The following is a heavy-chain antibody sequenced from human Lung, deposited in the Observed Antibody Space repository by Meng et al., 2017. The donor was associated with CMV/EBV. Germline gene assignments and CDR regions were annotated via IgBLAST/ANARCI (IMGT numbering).Heavy chain of an antibody. D-gene: IGHD1-1*01. Sequence: SXXVSXXASGDTFSRYAVSWVRQAPGQGLEWVGGIITIFGTPYYAQKFQGRVTIITDESTTTVYMELSSLRFEDTAVYYCARGGGSGTPTWKYYGMDVWXQGTTVTVSS. CDR3: ARGGGSGTPTWKYYGMDV. CDR2: IITIFGTP. V-gene: IGHV1-69*05. CDR1: GDTFSRYA. J-gene: IGHJ6*02.